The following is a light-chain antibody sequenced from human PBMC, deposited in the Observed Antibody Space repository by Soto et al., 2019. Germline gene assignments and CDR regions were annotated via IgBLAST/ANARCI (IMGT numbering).Light chain of an antibody. Sequence: QSVVTQEPSLTVSPGETVTLTCGSSTGAVTSGHYPYWFQQKPGQAPRTLIYDTSNKHSWTPARFSGSLLGGKAALTLSGAQPEDEAEYYCLLSYSGARPVVFGGGTKLTVL. CDR3: LLSYSGARPVV. J-gene: IGLJ2*01. CDR2: DTS. CDR1: TGAVTSGHY. V-gene: IGLV7-46*01.